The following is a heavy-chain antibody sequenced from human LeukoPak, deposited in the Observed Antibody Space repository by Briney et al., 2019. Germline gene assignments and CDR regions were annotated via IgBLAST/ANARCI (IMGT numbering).Heavy chain of an antibody. CDR2: INPNSGGT. V-gene: IGHV1-2*02. D-gene: IGHD2-2*01. J-gene: IGHJ6*03. CDR3: ARAYCSSTSCYYYMDV. Sequence: ASVKVSCKDSGYTFTSYGISWVRQAPGQGLEWMGWINPNSGGTNYARKFQGRVTMTRDTSIRTAYMELSRLRSDDTAVYYCARAYCSSTSCYYYMDVWGKGTTVTISS. CDR1: GYTFTSYG.